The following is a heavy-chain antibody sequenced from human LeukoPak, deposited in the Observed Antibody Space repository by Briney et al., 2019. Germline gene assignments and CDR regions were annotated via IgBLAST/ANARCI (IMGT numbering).Heavy chain of an antibody. CDR3: ARVDFGYDSSGYQISYFDY. D-gene: IGHD3-22*01. Sequence: GGSLRLSCAASGFTVSSNYMSWVRQAPGKGLEWVSVIYSDGSTYYADSVKGRFTISRDNSKNTLYLQVNSLRAEDTAVYYCARVDFGYDSSGYQISYFDYWGQGTLVTVFS. CDR2: IYSDGST. CDR1: GFTVSSNY. J-gene: IGHJ4*02. V-gene: IGHV3-53*01.